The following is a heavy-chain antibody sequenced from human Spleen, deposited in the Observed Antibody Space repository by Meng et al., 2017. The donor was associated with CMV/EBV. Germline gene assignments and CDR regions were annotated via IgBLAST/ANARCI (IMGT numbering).Heavy chain of an antibody. CDR2: IIPILDIA. Sequence: QVQLVQSGAEVKKPGSSVKVSCKASGGSFSSYGITWVRQAPGQGLEWMGGIIPILDIANYTQKFQGRVTIAADRSTSTAHIELSSLRSADTAVYYCARGYSAWYVDHWGQGTLVTVSS. V-gene: IGHV1-69*10. CDR1: GGSFSSYG. J-gene: IGHJ4*02. CDR3: ARGYSAWYVDH. D-gene: IGHD6-19*01.